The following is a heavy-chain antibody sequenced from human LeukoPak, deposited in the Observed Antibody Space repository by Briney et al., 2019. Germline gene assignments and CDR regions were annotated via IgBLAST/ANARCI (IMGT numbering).Heavy chain of an antibody. CDR3: TRHQRGSGLGGVDY. D-gene: IGHD6-19*01. CDR1: GGSITTNRYY. J-gene: IGHJ4*02. Sequence: SETLSLTCTVSGGSITTNRYYWGWIRQPPEKGLEWIGFVSHAGHTWYNPSLNSRVTMSADTSNNHFSLTLNSVTAADAAVYYCTRHQRGSGLGGVDYWGQGSLVFVSS. CDR2: VSHAGHT. V-gene: IGHV4-39*01.